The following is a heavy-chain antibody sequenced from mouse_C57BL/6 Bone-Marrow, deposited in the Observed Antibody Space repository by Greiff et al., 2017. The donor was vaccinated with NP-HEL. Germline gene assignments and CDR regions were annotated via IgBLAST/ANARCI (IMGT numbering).Heavy chain of an antibody. J-gene: IGHJ1*03. D-gene: IGHD2-4*01. CDR3: ATYDFYWYFDV. Sequence: QVQLQQSGAELVRPGASVKLSCKASGYTFTDYYINWVKQRPGQGLEWIARIYPGSGNTYYNEKFKGKATLTAEKSSSTAYMQLSSLTSEDSAVYFCATYDFYWYFDVWGTGTTVTVSS. CDR2: IYPGSGNT. V-gene: IGHV1-76*01. CDR1: GYTFTDYY.